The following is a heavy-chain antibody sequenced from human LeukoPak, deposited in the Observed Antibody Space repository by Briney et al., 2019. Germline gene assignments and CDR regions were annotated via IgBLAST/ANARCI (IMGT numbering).Heavy chain of an antibody. CDR2: SGSGGST. CDR3: AKDFWSGYYPNY. CDR1: GFTFSSHA. D-gene: IGHD3-3*01. V-gene: IGHV3-23*01. Sequence: PGGSLRLSCAASGFTFSSHAMSWVRQAPGEGLEWVSGSGSGGSTYYADSVKGRFTISRDNSKNTLYLQMNSLRAEDTAVYYCAKDFWSGYYPNYWGQGTLVTVSS. J-gene: IGHJ4*02.